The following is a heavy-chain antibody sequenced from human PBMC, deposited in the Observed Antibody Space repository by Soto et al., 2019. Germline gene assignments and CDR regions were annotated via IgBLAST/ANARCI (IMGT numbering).Heavy chain of an antibody. Sequence: PSETLSLTCTVSGGSISSGGYYWSWIRQHPGKGLEWIGYIYYSGSTYYNPSLKSRVTISVDTSKNQFSLKLSSVTAADTAVYYCARSTGYYDSSCYYYFAPEFDYWGQGTLVTVSS. CDR1: GGSISSGGYY. CDR3: ARSTGYYDSSCYYYFAPEFDY. D-gene: IGHD3-22*01. J-gene: IGHJ4*02. CDR2: IYYSGST. V-gene: IGHV4-31*03.